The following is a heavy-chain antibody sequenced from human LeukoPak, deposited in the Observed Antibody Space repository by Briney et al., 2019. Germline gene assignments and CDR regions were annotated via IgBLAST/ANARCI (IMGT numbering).Heavy chain of an antibody. Sequence: GASVNVSCKASGYTFTNYAIHWVRQAPGQRPGWMGWINAGNGNTKYSQTFQDRVTVTRDKSASTAYMELSSLRSEDTAVYYCARGIWSSHKADYYLDQWGQGTLVAVSS. CDR1: GYTFTNYA. V-gene: IGHV1-3*01. CDR3: ARGIWSSHKADYYLDQ. J-gene: IGHJ4*02. D-gene: IGHD3-3*01. CDR2: INAGNGNT.